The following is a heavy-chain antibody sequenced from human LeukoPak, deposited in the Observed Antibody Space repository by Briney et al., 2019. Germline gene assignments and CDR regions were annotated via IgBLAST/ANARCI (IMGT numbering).Heavy chain of an antibody. J-gene: IGHJ4*02. CDR2: ISSSSSYI. V-gene: IGHV3-21*01. Sequence: GGSLRLSCAASGFTFSSYSMNWVRQAPGKGLEWVSSISSSSSYIYYADSVKGRFTISRDNAKNSLCLQMNSLRAEDTAVYYCARDYGDYGEGVDYWGQGTLVTVSS. CDR1: GFTFSSYS. CDR3: ARDYGDYGEGVDY. D-gene: IGHD4-17*01.